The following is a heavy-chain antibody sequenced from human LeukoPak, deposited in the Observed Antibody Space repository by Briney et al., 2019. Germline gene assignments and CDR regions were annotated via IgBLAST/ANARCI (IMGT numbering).Heavy chain of an antibody. CDR3: ASQVGAYYYFDY. J-gene: IGHJ4*02. CDR2: IYSGGST. V-gene: IGHV3-53*01. CDR1: GFTISSNY. Sequence: PGGSLRLSCAASGFTISSNYMSWVRQAPGKGLEWVSVIYSGGSTYYADSVKGRFTISRDNSKNTLYLQMNSLRAEDTAVYYCASQVGAYYYFDYWGQGTLVTVSS. D-gene: IGHD1-26*01.